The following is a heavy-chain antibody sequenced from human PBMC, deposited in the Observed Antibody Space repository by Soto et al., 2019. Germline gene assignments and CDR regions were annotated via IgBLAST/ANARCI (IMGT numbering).Heavy chain of an antibody. CDR3: ARSFECSGGSCYGGIDD. D-gene: IGHD2-15*01. CDR2: IYSGGST. Sequence: LRLSCAASGFTVSSNYMSWVRQAPGKGLEWVSVIYSGGSTYYADSVKGRFTISRDNSKNTLYLQMNSLRAEDTAVHYCARSFECSGGSCYGGIDDWGQGTLVTVSS. CDR1: GFTVSSNY. J-gene: IGHJ4*02. V-gene: IGHV3-53*01.